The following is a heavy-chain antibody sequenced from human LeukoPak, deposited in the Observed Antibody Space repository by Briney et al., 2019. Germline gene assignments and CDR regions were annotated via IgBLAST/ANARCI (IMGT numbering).Heavy chain of an antibody. D-gene: IGHD1-26*01. Sequence: PSETLSLTCTVSGVSISSYYWSWIRQPPGKGLEWIGYIYYSGSTNYNPSLKSRVTISVDTSKNQFSLKLSSVTAAGTAVYYCARIMGHFDFWGPGTLVTVSS. CDR3: ARIMGHFDF. CDR1: GVSISSYY. J-gene: IGHJ4*02. CDR2: IYYSGST. V-gene: IGHV4-59*01.